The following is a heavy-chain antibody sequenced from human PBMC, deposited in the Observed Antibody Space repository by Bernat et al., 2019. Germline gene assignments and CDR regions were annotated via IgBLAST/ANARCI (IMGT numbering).Heavy chain of an antibody. Sequence: QVQLQQLGAGLLKPSETLSLTCAVYGGSFSGYYWSWIRQPPGKGLEWIGEINHSGSTNYNPSLKSRVTISVDTSKNQFSLKLSSVTAADTAVYYCARVRGYYGSGIHSDYWGQGTLVTVSS. CDR3: ARVRGYYGSGIHSDY. D-gene: IGHD3-10*01. CDR2: INHSGST. J-gene: IGHJ4*02. V-gene: IGHV4-34*01. CDR1: GGSFSGYY.